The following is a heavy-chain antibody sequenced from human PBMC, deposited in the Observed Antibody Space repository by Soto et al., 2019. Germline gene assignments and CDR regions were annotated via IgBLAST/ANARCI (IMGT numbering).Heavy chain of an antibody. Sequence: SETLSLTFIVSGGAVDSSSNYWGWIRQSPGKGLEWIGTVFYSVIAYDNPSLKGRVTMSVDSSKSQISLKLNSLTAADTAVYFCARQPRCSSSHCLLYDYYFHSWGQGTLVTVSS. CDR3: ARQPRCSSSHCLLYDYYFHS. D-gene: IGHD2-2*01. V-gene: IGHV4-39*01. CDR1: GGAVDSSSNY. CDR2: VFYSVIA. J-gene: IGHJ4*02.